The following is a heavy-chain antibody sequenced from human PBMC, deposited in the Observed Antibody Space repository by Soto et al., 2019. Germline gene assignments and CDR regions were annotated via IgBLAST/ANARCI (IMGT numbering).Heavy chain of an antibody. CDR1: GFTFTGSA. D-gene: IGHD6-13*01. V-gene: IGHV1-58*01. CDR2: IVVGSGNT. J-gene: IGHJ6*02. Sequence: ASVKVSCTASGFTFTGSAVQWVRQARGQRLEWIGWIVVGSGNTNYAQKFQERVTITRDMSTSTAYMELSSLRSEDTAVYYCAADHGYSSSWYYYYGMDVWGQGTTVTVSS. CDR3: AADHGYSSSWYYYYGMDV.